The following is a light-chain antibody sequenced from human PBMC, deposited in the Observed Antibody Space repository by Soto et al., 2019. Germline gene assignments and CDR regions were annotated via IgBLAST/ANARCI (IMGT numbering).Light chain of an antibody. Sequence: EIVMTQSPATLSVSPGERATLSCRASQSVRSSYLAWYQQKPGQAPSLFIYGASSRATGIPDRFSGSGSGTDFTLTISRLEPEDFAVYHCQQYGNSPWTFGQGTKVDIK. CDR3: QQYGNSPWT. CDR2: GAS. J-gene: IGKJ1*01. V-gene: IGKV3-20*01. CDR1: QSVRSSY.